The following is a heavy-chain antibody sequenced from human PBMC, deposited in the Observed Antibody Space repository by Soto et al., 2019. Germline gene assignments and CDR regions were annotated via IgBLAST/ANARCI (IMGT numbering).Heavy chain of an antibody. CDR3: ARGLYGDSVGYDH. D-gene: IGHD4-17*01. J-gene: IGHJ4*02. V-gene: IGHV3-74*01. Sequence: EVQLVESGGALVQPGGSLRLSCAASGFTFSSYYMHWVRQAPGKGLVWVSRISDDVSTTNYADSVKGRFAISRDNVKNTLYLQMTGLSADDTAVYYCARGLYGDSVGYDHWGQGTLVTFSS. CDR1: GFTFSSYY. CDR2: ISDDVSTT.